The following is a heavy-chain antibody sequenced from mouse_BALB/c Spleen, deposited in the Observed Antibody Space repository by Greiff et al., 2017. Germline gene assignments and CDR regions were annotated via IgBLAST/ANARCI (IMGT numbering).Heavy chain of an antibody. CDR2: ISYSGST. J-gene: IGHJ4*01. CDR3: ARSTARGYYAMDY. Sequence: EVQLQQSGPSLVKPSQTLSLTCSVTGDSITSGYWNWIRKFPGNKLEYMGYISYSGSTYYNPSLKSRISITRDTSKNQYYLQLNSVTTEDTATYYCARSTARGYYAMDYWGQGTSVTVSS. D-gene: IGHD1-2*01. CDR1: GDSITSGY. V-gene: IGHV3-8*02.